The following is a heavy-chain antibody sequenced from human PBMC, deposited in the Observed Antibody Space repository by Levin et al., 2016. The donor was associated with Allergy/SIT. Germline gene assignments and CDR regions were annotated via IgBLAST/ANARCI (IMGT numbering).Heavy chain of an antibody. Sequence: VRQAPGKGLVWVSRINSDGSSTSYADSVKGRFTISRDNAKNTLYLQMNSLRAEDTAVYYCAREKCSGGSCYPVDYWGQGTLVTVSS. CDR2: INSDGSST. D-gene: IGHD2-15*01. V-gene: IGHV3-74*01. J-gene: IGHJ4*02. CDR3: AREKCSGGSCYPVDY.